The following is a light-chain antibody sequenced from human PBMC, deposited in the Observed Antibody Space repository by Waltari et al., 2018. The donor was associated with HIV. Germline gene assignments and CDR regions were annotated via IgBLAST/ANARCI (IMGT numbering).Light chain of an antibody. CDR3: AAWDDSLSAHWV. CDR1: STNIGSNY. CDR2: RNN. Sequence: QSVLTQPPSASGTPGQRVTISCSGSSTNIGSNYVSWYQQLPGTAPKLLIYRNNQRPSGVPDRFSGSKSGTSASLAISGLRSEDEADYYCAAWDDSLSAHWVFGGGTKLTVL. V-gene: IGLV1-47*01. J-gene: IGLJ3*02.